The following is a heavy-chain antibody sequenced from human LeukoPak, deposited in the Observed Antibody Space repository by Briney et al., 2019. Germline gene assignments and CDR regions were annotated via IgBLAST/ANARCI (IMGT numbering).Heavy chain of an antibody. CDR3: ARDVYYDFWSGYSHFDY. J-gene: IGHJ4*02. CDR2: ISSSSSYI. V-gene: IGHV3-21*01. Sequence: PGGSLRLSCAASGFTFSSYWMSWVRQAPGKGLEWVSSISSSSSYIYYADSVKGRFTISRDNAKNSLYLQMNSLRAEDTAVYYCARDVYYDFWSGYSHFDYWGQGTLVTVSS. CDR1: GFTFSSYW. D-gene: IGHD3-3*01.